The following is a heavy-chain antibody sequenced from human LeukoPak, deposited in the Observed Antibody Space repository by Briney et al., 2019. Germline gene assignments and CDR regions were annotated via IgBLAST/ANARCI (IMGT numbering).Heavy chain of an antibody. Sequence: PSETLSLTCAVSGGSINNYYWSWIRQPPGKGLEWVGYIYYRGSTNYNPSLKSRVTFSVDTSKNQISLKLNSVTAADTAVYYCARAGDYGDRRYFDYWGQGTLVTVSS. CDR3: ARAGDYGDRRYFDY. CDR2: IYYRGST. J-gene: IGHJ4*02. V-gene: IGHV4-59*01. D-gene: IGHD4-17*01. CDR1: GGSINNYY.